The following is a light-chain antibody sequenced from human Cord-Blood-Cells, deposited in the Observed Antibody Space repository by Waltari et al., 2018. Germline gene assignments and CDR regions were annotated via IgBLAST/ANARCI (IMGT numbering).Light chain of an antibody. V-gene: IGLV1-40*01. CDR1: SSNIGAGYD. CDR2: GNS. Sequence: QSVLTQPPSVSGAPGQRVTISCTGSSSNIGAGYDVHWYQQLPGTAPKLLIYGNSNRPSRVPGRFSGSTSGTSASLAITGLQAEDEADYYCQSYDSSLSGYVFGTGTKVTVL. CDR3: QSYDSSLSGYV. J-gene: IGLJ1*01.